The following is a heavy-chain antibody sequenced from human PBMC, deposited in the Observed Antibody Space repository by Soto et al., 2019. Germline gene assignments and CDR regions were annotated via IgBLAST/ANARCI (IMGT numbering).Heavy chain of an antibody. CDR3: AKKVNSGPGGQYFDY. J-gene: IGHJ4*02. V-gene: IGHV3-23*01. D-gene: IGHD3-10*01. Sequence: EVQLLESGGGLVQPGGSLRLSCAASGFTFSSYSMSWVRQAPGKGLEWVSGFRTSGDGGTTYYADSVKGRFTISRDNSKNMLFLQLNSLRGEDTAIYYCAKKVNSGPGGQYFDYWGQGTLVTVSS. CDR1: GFTFSSYS. CDR2: FRTSGDGGTT.